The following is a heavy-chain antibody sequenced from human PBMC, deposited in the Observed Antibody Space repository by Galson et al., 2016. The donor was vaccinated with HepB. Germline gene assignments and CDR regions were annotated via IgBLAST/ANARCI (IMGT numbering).Heavy chain of an antibody. J-gene: IGHJ4*02. CDR1: GGFISSYY. CDR2: IYYSGSS. D-gene: IGHD1-14*01. CDR3: ARHHPRTSGY. V-gene: IGHV4-59*01. Sequence: SETLSLTCTVSGGFISSYYWSWIRQSPGKGMEWIGYIYYSGSSNYNPSLKSRVTMSVDTSKNQLSLILSSVTAADPAVYYCARHHPRTSGYWGQGTLVTVSS.